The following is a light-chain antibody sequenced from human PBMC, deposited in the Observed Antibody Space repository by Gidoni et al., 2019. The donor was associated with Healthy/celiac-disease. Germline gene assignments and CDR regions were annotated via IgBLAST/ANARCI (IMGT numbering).Light chain of an antibody. Sequence: DIQMTQSPSSLSASVGDRVTITCRASQSISSYLNWYQQKPGKAPKLLIYAASSLQSGVPSKFSGSGSGTDFTLTISSLQTEDFATYYCQQSYSTLWTFGQGTKVEIK. CDR1: QSISSY. V-gene: IGKV1-39*01. CDR2: AAS. J-gene: IGKJ1*01. CDR3: QQSYSTLWT.